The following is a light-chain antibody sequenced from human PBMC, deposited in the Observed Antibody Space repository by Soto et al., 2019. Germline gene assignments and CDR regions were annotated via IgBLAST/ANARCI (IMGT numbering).Light chain of an antibody. CDR2: DVD. V-gene: IGLV2-23*02. Sequence: QSVLTQPASVSGSPGQSITISCTGTTSDIGSYNLVSWYQQYPGKVPKLMIYDVDKRPSGVSDRFSGSKSGNTASLTISGLRAEDEADYYCCSYIGSSTVAFGGGTKVTVL. J-gene: IGLJ2*01. CDR1: TSDIGSYNL. CDR3: CSYIGSSTVA.